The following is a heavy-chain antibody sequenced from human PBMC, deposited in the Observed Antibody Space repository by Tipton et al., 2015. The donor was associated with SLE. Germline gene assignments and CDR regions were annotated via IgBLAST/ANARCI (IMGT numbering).Heavy chain of an antibody. J-gene: IGHJ6*03. D-gene: IGHD6-13*01. CDR1: GGTFSSPA. V-gene: IGHV1-69*05. Sequence: QSGPEVKKPGSSVKVSCKASGGTFSSPAISWVRQAPGQGLEWMGGIIPIFGTTNYAQKFRGRVTITTDESTSTAYMELSRLRSEDTAVYYCARALTQLHYYYMDVWGKGTTVTVSS. CDR3: ARALTQLHYYYMDV. CDR2: IIPIFGTT.